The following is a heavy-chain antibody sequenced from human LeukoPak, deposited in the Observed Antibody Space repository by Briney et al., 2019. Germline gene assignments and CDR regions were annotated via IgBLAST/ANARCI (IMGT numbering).Heavy chain of an antibody. D-gene: IGHD3-22*01. CDR3: AKDSWELGYYYDSSGFDY. Sequence: GGSLRLSCAASGFTFSSYGMHWVRQAPGKGLEWVAVISYDGSNKYYADSVKGRFTISRDNSKNTLYLQMNSLRAEDTAVYYCAKDSWELGYYYDSSGFDYWGQGTLVTVSS. J-gene: IGHJ4*02. V-gene: IGHV3-30*18. CDR1: GFTFSSYG. CDR2: ISYDGSNK.